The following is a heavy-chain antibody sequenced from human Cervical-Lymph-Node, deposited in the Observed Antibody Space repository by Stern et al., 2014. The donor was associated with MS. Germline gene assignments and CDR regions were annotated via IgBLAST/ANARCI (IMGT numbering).Heavy chain of an antibody. CDR2: INPTGGNT. D-gene: IGHD3-3*01. Sequence: VQLVESGAEVKKPGASVKVSCKASGYTFTSYYIHWVRQAPGQGLEWIGLINPTGGNTNYAQKFQGRVTMTWDTSTSTVFMELSSLRSEDTAVFYCARGLPYFDFWSGYPNLDYWGQGTLVTVS. CDR3: ARGLPYFDFWSGYPNLDY. J-gene: IGHJ4*02. CDR1: GYTFTSYY. V-gene: IGHV1-46*01.